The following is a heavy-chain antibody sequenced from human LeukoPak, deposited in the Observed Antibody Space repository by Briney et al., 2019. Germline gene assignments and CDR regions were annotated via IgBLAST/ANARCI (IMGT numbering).Heavy chain of an antibody. CDR1: GGSISSYY. V-gene: IGHV4-59*05. Sequence: SETLSLTCTVSGGSISSYYWSWIRQPPGKGLEWIGSIYYSGSTSYNPSLKSRVTISVDTSKNQFSLKLTSVTAADTAVYYCASRLDILTGYVFDFWGQGTLVTVSS. CDR3: ASRLDILTGYVFDF. CDR2: IYYSGST. J-gene: IGHJ4*02. D-gene: IGHD3-9*01.